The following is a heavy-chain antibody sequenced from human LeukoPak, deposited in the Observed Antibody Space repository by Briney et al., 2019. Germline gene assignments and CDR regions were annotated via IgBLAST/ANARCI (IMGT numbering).Heavy chain of an antibody. J-gene: IGHJ4*02. CDR3: ARRYTSGWFFDY. Sequence: SETLSLTCAVSGYSISSGYYRGWIRQTPGKGQEWIGSIYQSGSTYYNPSLKSRVTVSLDMSKNHFSLKLSSVTAADTAVYFCARRYTSGWFFDYWGQGTLVTVSS. D-gene: IGHD6-19*01. V-gene: IGHV4-38-2*01. CDR1: GYSISSGYY. CDR2: IYQSGST.